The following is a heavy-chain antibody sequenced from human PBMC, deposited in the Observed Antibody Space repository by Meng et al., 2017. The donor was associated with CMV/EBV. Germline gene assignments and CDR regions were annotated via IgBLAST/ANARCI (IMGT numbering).Heavy chain of an antibody. CDR2: TYYRSKWYN. D-gene: IGHD3/OR15-3a*01. Sequence: RPGLVKPSQTPSPPFAISGDSVSSNSAVWNWIRQSPSRGLEWLGRTYYRSKWYNDYAVSVKSRITINPDTSKNQFSLQLNSVTPEDTAVYYCARGIDFCDPWGQGTLVTVSS. V-gene: IGHV6-1*01. CDR1: GDSVSSNSAV. J-gene: IGHJ5*02. CDR3: ARGIDFCDP.